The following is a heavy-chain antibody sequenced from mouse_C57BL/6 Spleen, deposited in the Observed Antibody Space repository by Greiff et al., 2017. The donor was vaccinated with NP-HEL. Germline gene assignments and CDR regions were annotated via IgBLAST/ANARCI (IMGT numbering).Heavy chain of an antibody. V-gene: IGHV5-17*01. CDR2: ISSGSSTI. CDR3: ARGNYGSSCGWYFDV. D-gene: IGHD1-1*01. Sequence: EVKLMESGGGLVKPGGSLKLSCAASGFTFSDYGMHWVRQAPEKGLGWVAYISSGSSTIYYADTVKGRCTISRDNAKNTLFLQMTSLRSEDTAMYYCARGNYGSSCGWYFDVWGTGTTVTVSS. J-gene: IGHJ1*03. CDR1: GFTFSDYG.